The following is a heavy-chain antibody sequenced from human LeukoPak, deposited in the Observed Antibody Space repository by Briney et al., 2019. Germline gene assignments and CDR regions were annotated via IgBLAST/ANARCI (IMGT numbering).Heavy chain of an antibody. CDR1: GFSFSSYD. J-gene: IGHJ6*02. D-gene: IGHD3-10*01. CDR2: IGSGGNP. V-gene: IGHV3-13*05. Sequence: PGGSLRLSCAGSGFSFSSYDMHWVRQGTGKGLEWVSGIGSGGNPYYPGSEKGRSTISRENVKNSLYLQINTLRAGDTAVYYCAREVSGGMDVWGQGTTVTVSS. CDR3: AREVSGGMDV.